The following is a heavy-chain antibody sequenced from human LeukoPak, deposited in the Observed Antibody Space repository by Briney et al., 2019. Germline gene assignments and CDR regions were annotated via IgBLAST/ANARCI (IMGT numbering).Heavy chain of an antibody. V-gene: IGHV5-51*01. CDR3: ARLIMGRSDWYWFDP. D-gene: IGHD3-9*01. CDR2: IYPGDSDT. Sequence: GESLKISCKVSGYTFTSYWIGCGRQMPGKGLEWMGIIYPGDSDTRYSPSFQGQVTFSADKSIRTAYLQWSSLKASDTAMYYCARLIMGRSDWYWFDPWGQGTLVTVSS. CDR1: GYTFTSYW. J-gene: IGHJ5*02.